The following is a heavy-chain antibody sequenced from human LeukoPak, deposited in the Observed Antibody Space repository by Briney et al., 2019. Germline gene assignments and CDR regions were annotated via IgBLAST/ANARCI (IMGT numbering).Heavy chain of an antibody. J-gene: IGHJ4*02. V-gene: IGHV3-53*05. D-gene: IGHD6-13*01. CDR3: ARALLGYSKSWYYFDY. Sequence: GGSLRLSCAASGFTFSDYYISWVRQAPGKGLEWVAVIYGGAGTFYADSVKGRFTISRGNSKNTLHLQMNSLRAEDTAVYYCARALLGYSKSWYYFDYWGQGTLVSVSS. CDR2: IYGGAGT. CDR1: GFTFSDYY.